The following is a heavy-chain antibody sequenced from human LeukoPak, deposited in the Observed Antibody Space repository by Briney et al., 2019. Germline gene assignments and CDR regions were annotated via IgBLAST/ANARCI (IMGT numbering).Heavy chain of an antibody. V-gene: IGHV1-69*13. Sequence: SVKVSCKASGYTFTSYYMHWVRQAPGQGLEWMGGIIPIFGTGKYAQKFQGRVTITADESTSTAYMELSSLRFEDTAVYYCEGIDEMIWFGDRDKDAFDIWGQGTMVTVSS. CDR3: EGIDEMIWFGDRDKDAFDI. J-gene: IGHJ3*02. CDR2: IIPIFGTG. CDR1: GYTFTSYY. D-gene: IGHD3-10*01.